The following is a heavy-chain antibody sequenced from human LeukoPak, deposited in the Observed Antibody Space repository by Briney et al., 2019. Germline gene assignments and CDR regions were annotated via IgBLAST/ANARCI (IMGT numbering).Heavy chain of an antibody. Sequence: GGSLRLSCAASGFTFSSYSMNWVRQAPGKGLEWVSSISSSSSYIYYADSVKGRFTISRDNAKNSLYLQMNSLRAEDTAVYYCASGVATGPFDYWGQGTLVTVSS. D-gene: IGHD5-12*01. V-gene: IGHV3-21*01. CDR2: ISSSSSYI. J-gene: IGHJ4*02. CDR1: GFTFSSYS. CDR3: ASGVATGPFDY.